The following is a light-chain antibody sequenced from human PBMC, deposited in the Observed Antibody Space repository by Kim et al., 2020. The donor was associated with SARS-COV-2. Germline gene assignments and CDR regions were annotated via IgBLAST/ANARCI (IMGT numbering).Light chain of an antibody. CDR1: CHYLDGYDP. V-gene: IGLV2-8*01. CDR2: EVI. CDR3: SSYAGSHKYH. Sequence: QLAPTTCTVTCHYLDGYDPVSSYQHHPGKAPHLVIFEVIKRPSRVPDRFSVSKAGNSASLTVSGLQAEDEANYYNSSYAGSHKYHFGTGTKVTVL. J-gene: IGLJ1*01.